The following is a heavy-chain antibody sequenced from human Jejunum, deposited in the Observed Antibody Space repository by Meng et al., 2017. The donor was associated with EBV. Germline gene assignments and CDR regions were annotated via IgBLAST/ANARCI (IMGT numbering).Heavy chain of an antibody. J-gene: IGHJ4*02. Sequence: QVQLVQSGAEVKKPGASVKISCKTSGYTFIDYHVHWVRQAPGQGLEWMGILNPNNGATSYAQRIRGRVTMTRDTSTSTVYMELSSLRSEDTALYYCVGEIVAPYSFDQWGQGTLVTVSS. V-gene: IGHV1-46*01. CDR3: VGEIVAPYSFDQ. CDR2: LNPNNGAT. CDR1: GYTFIDYH. D-gene: IGHD5-12*01.